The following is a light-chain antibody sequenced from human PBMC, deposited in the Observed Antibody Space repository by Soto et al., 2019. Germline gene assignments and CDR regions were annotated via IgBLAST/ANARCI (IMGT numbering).Light chain of an antibody. CDR1: PSDIGEGFY. Sequence: QSVLTQPASVSGSPGQRITISCTGSPSDIGEGFYVHWYQHFPGTAPKLMIFGITIRPSGVPDRFSGSQSGTSASLAITGLQAGDEADYDCHSCENRLSGAWVFGGGTKVTVL. V-gene: IGLV1-40*01. CDR3: HSCENRLSGAWV. CDR2: GIT. J-gene: IGLJ3*02.